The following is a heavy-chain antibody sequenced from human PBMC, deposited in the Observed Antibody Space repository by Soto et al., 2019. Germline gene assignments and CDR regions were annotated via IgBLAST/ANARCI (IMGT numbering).Heavy chain of an antibody. CDR1: GGSISSSSYY. D-gene: IGHD1-26*01. CDR2: IYYSGST. Sequence: LRATLSLTCTVSGGSISSSSYYWGWIRQPPGKGLEWIGSIYYSGSTYYNPSLKSRVTISVDTSKNQFSLKLSSVTAADTAVYYCARHDLGATSYYYYYYGMDVWGQGTTVTVSS. V-gene: IGHV4-39*01. J-gene: IGHJ6*02. CDR3: ARHDLGATSYYYYYYGMDV.